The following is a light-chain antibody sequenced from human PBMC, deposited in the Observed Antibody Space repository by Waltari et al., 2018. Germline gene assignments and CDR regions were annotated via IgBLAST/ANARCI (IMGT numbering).Light chain of an antibody. J-gene: IGKJ1*01. Sequence: EIVLTQSPGTLSLSPGERATLSCRDSQSVSRTLAWYQQKPGQAPRLLIYGAASRATGIPDRCSGSGSGTDFSLTISRLEPEDFAVYYCQHYVRLPATFGQGTKVEIK. CDR1: QSVSRT. CDR2: GAA. CDR3: QHYVRLPAT. V-gene: IGKV3-20*01.